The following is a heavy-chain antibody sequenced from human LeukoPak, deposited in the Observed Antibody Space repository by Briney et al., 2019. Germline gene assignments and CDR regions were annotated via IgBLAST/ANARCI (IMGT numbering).Heavy chain of an antibody. CDR1: GYTFTSYD. CDR3: ARESYYYGSGSYSIPDY. D-gene: IGHD3-10*01. V-gene: IGHV1-18*01. J-gene: IGHJ4*02. Sequence: ASVKVSCKASGYTFTSYDINWVRQATGQGLEWMGWMNPNSGNTNYAQKLQGRVTMTTDTSTSTAYMELRSLRSDDTAVYYCARESYYYGSGSYSIPDYWGQGTLVTVSS. CDR2: MNPNSGNT.